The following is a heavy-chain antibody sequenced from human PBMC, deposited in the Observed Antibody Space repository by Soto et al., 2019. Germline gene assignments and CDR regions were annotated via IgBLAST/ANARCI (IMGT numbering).Heavy chain of an antibody. V-gene: IGHV4-39*01. CDR3: ASYDILTGWFDP. J-gene: IGHJ5*02. Sequence: SETLSLTCTVSGGSISSSSYYWGWIRQPPGKGLEWIGSIYYSGSTYYNPSLKSRVTISVDTSKNQFSLKLSSVTAADTAVYYCASYDILTGWFDPWGQGTLVTVSS. CDR2: IYYSGST. D-gene: IGHD3-9*01. CDR1: GGSISSSSYY.